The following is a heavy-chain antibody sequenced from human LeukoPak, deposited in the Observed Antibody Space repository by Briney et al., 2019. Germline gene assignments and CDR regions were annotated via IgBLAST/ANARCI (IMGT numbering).Heavy chain of an antibody. CDR1: GFTFSSYS. CDR3: ARDYGSGSYSY. CDR2: ISSSSSYI. J-gene: IGHJ4*02. V-gene: IGHV3-21*01. Sequence: GGSLRLSCAASGFTFSSYSMNWVRQAPGKGLEWVSSISSSSSYIYYADSVKGRFTTSRDNAKNSLYLQMSSLRAEDTAVYYCARDYGSGSYSYWGQGTLVTVSS. D-gene: IGHD3-10*01.